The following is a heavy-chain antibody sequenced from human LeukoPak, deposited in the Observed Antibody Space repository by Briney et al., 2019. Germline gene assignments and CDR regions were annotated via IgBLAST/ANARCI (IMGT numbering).Heavy chain of an antibody. Sequence: GASVKVSCKVSGYTLTELSMHWVRQAPGKGLEWMGGFDPEDGETIYAQKFQGRVTMTEDTSTDTAYMELSGLRSEDTAVYYCATEPYYDFWSGYYTNYWGQGTLVTVSS. CDR3: ATEPYYDFWSGYYTNY. CDR2: FDPEDGET. V-gene: IGHV1-24*01. J-gene: IGHJ4*02. D-gene: IGHD3-3*01. CDR1: GYTLTELS.